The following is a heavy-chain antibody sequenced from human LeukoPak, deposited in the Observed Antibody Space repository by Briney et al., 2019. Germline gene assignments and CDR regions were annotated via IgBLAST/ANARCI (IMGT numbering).Heavy chain of an antibody. V-gene: IGHV3-66*02. J-gene: IGHJ4*02. Sequence: GGSLRLSCAASGFTVSSNYINWVRPAPGKGLEWVSVIYSSGRTYYADSVRGRFTISRDNSKNTLYLQMNSLRAEDTAVYYCARGRYASWSYYPVYFDYWGQGTLVTVSS. CDR2: IYSSGRT. D-gene: IGHD3-10*01. CDR1: GFTVSSNY. CDR3: ARGRYASWSYYPVYFDY.